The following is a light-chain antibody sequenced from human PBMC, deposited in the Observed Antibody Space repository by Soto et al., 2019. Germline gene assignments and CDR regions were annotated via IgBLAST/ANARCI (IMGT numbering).Light chain of an antibody. CDR1: SSSIGRNY. CDR3: AAWDDSLSGLYV. Sequence: QSVLTQPPSASGTPGQRVTISCSASSSSIGRNYVYWYQQLPGTAPKLLIFSNNQRPSGVPDRFSGSRSGTSASLAISGLRSEDEAVYYCAAWDDSLSGLYVFGPGPKVTV. CDR2: SNN. J-gene: IGLJ1*01. V-gene: IGLV1-47*02.